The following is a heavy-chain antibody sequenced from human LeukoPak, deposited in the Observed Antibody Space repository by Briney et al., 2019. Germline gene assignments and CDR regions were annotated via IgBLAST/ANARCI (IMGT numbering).Heavy chain of an antibody. CDR3: ASPDSGSYFDAFDI. Sequence: GGSLRLSCAASGFTFSSYAMHWVRQAPGKGLEWVAVISYDGSSNNYADSVKGRFTISRDNSKNTLYLQMNSLRVEDTAVYYCASPDSGSYFDAFDIWGQGTMVTVSS. D-gene: IGHD1-26*01. J-gene: IGHJ3*02. V-gene: IGHV3-30-3*01. CDR1: GFTFSSYA. CDR2: ISYDGSSN.